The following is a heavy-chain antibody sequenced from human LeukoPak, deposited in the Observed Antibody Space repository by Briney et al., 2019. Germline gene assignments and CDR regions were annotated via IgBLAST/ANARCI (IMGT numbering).Heavy chain of an antibody. CDR1: GFTFSSYA. J-gene: IGHJ4*02. V-gene: IGHV3-23*01. CDR2: ISGRGYST. D-gene: IGHD6-25*01. Sequence: GGSLRLSCTASGFTFSSYAMNWVRQAPGKGLEWVSIISGRGYSTYYADSVKGRFTISRDNSKNTLYLQMNSLRAEDTAVYYCAKVLGMYGSSGYAWYFDYWGQGTLVTVSS. CDR3: AKVLGMYGSSGYAWYFDY.